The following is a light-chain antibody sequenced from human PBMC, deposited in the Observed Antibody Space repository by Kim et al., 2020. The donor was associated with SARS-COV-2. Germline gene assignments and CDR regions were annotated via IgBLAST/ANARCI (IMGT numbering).Light chain of an antibody. V-gene: IGLV4-69*01. CDR1: SGHSSYA. Sequence: QLVLTQSPSASASLGASVKLTCTLSSGHSSYAIAWHQQQPQKGPRYLMKLKSDGSHSKGDGIPDRFSGSSSGAERYLTISSLQYEDEADYYCQTWDTGIRVFGGGTQLTVL. CDR2: LKSDGSH. CDR3: QTWDTGIRV. J-gene: IGLJ3*02.